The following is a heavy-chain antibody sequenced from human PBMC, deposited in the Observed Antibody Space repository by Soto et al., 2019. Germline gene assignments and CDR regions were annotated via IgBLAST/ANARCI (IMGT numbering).Heavy chain of an antibody. D-gene: IGHD6-19*01. CDR1: GDSISRSLSH. Sequence: SETLSLTCKVSGDSISRSLSHWCAWIRQPPGKGLEWIGSLSSTVITTHNPSLGSRFTISVDAPNNKFSLEVTSVTAADTGFYYCARQMSSGLWAFDSWGQGTPVTVSS. CDR3: ARQMSSGLWAFDS. CDR2: LSSTVIT. V-gene: IGHV4-39*01. J-gene: IGHJ4*02.